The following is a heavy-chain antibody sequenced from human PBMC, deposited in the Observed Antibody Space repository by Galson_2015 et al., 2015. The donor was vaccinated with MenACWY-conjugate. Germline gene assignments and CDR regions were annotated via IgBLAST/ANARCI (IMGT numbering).Heavy chain of an antibody. Sequence: SVKVSCKASGYTFTSYYMHWVRQAPGQGLEWMGGIIPIFGTANYAQKFQGRVTITADESTSTAYMELSSLRSEDTAVYYCALPRYCTNGVCWTGYFDLWGRGTLVTVSS. CDR1: GYTFTSYY. V-gene: IGHV1-69*13. CDR3: ALPRYCTNGVCWTGYFDL. J-gene: IGHJ2*01. CDR2: IIPIFGTA. D-gene: IGHD2-8*01.